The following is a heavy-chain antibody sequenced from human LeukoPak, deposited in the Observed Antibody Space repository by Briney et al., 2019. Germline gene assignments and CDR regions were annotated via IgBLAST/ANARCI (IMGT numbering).Heavy chain of an antibody. D-gene: IGHD4-23*01. Sequence: KPSEILSLTCALYGGPFSGYYWSWLRQPPGKGLEWIVEINHSGSTNYNPSLKSRLTISVDTSKNQFSLKLSSVTAADTAVYYCARARFFGNPTPDYWGQGTLVTVSS. J-gene: IGHJ4*02. CDR3: ARARFFGNPTPDY. CDR1: GGPFSGYY. CDR2: INHSGST. V-gene: IGHV4-34*01.